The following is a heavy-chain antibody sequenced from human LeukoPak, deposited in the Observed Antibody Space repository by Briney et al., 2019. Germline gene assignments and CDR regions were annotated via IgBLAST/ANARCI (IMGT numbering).Heavy chain of an antibody. J-gene: IGHJ5*02. V-gene: IGHV3-7*01. Sequence: GGSLRLSCAASGFTFSSYWMSWVRQAPGKGLEWVANIKQDRSDKYYVDSVKGRFTISRDNAKNSLYLQMNSLRADDTAVYYCARPWGVPATRWFDPWGQGTLVTVSS. CDR2: IKQDRSDK. CDR3: ARPWGVPATRWFDP. D-gene: IGHD2-15*01. CDR1: GFTFSSYW.